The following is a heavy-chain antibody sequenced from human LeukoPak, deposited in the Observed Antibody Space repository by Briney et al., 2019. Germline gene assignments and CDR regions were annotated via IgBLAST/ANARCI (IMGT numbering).Heavy chain of an antibody. D-gene: IGHD1-26*01. V-gene: IGHV1-2*02. Sequence: ASVKVSCKASGYTFTGYYMHWVRQAPGQGLEWMGWINPNSGGTNYAQKFQDRVTMTTDTSISTAYMELSRLRSDDTAMFYCARLGGGLDIWGQGTMVTVSS. J-gene: IGHJ3*02. CDR1: GYTFTGYY. CDR2: INPNSGGT. CDR3: ARLGGGLDI.